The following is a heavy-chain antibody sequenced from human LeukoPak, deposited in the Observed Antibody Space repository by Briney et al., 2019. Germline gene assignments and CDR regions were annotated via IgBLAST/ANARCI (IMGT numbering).Heavy chain of an antibody. Sequence: GGSLRLSCAASGFTFDDYGMSWVRQAPGKGLEWVSGINWNGGSTGYADSVKGRFTISRDNAKNSLYLQMNSLRAEDTALYYCARDDRAEGEYYFDYWGQGTLVTVSS. J-gene: IGHJ4*02. CDR3: ARDDRAEGEYYFDY. CDR1: GFTFDDYG. V-gene: IGHV3-20*04. D-gene: IGHD3-16*01. CDR2: INWNGGST.